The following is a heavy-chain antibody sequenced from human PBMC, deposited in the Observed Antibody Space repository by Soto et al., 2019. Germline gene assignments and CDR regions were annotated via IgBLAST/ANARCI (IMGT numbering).Heavy chain of an antibody. Sequence: VQLVESGGGVVQPGRSLRLSCAASGFTFSDYAMHWVRQAPGKGLEWVAVVSHDGRNTHYADSVEGRFTISRDSYKNTVSLEMTSLRAEDTAVYYCAKGGRQWLVTSDFNYWGQGALVTVSS. CDR1: GFTFSDYA. CDR2: VSHDGRNT. D-gene: IGHD6-19*01. V-gene: IGHV3-30*18. J-gene: IGHJ4*02. CDR3: AKGGRQWLVTSDFNY.